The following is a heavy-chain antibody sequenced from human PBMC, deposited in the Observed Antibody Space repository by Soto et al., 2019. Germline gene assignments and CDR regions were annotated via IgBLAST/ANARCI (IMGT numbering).Heavy chain of an antibody. CDR2: IYNSGST. CDR1: GGSISSGGYY. Sequence: QVQLQESGPGLVKPSQTLSLTCTVSGGSISSGGYYWSWIRQHPGKGLEWIGYIYNSGSTYYNPSTXSXXTISAATSKTQFSLKLSSVTAAATAVYYCARDPAPWGQGTLVTVSS. V-gene: IGHV4-31*03. CDR3: ARDPAP. J-gene: IGHJ5*02.